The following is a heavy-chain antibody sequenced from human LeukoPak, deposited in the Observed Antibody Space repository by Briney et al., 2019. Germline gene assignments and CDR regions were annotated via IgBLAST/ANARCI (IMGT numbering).Heavy chain of an antibody. D-gene: IGHD6-13*01. Sequence: PGGSLRLSCAASGFTFSSYEMNWVRQAPGKGLEGVSYISSSGGTIYYADSVKGRFTISRDNAKNSLYLQMNSLRAEDTAVYYCARWAKGIRNYFDYWGQGTLVTVSS. V-gene: IGHV3-48*03. CDR1: GFTFSSYE. CDR2: ISSSGGTI. CDR3: ARWAKGIRNYFDY. J-gene: IGHJ4*02.